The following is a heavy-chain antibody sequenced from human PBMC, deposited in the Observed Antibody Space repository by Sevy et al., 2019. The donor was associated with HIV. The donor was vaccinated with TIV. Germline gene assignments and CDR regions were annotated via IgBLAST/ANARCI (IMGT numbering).Heavy chain of an antibody. CDR2: IYYSGST. CDR1: GGSISSGDYY. J-gene: IGHJ5*02. V-gene: IGHV4-30-4*01. D-gene: IGHD6-13*01. CDR3: AREMENSSSWTRWFDP. Sequence: SETLSLTCTVSGGSISSGDYYWSWIRQPPGKGLEWIGYIYYSGSTYYNPSLKSRVTISVDTSKNQFPLKLSSVTAADTAVYYCAREMENSSSWTRWFDPWGQGTLVTVSS.